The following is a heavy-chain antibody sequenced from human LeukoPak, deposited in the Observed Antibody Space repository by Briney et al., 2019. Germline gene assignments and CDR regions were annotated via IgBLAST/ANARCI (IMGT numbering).Heavy chain of an antibody. Sequence: ASVKVSCKASGGTFISYAISWVRQAPGQGLEWMGRIIPIFGTANYAQKFQGRVTITTDESTSTAYMELSSLRSEDTAVYYCARDTYDFWSGYYPYNWFDPWGQGTLVTVSS. J-gene: IGHJ5*02. D-gene: IGHD3-3*01. CDR3: ARDTYDFWSGYYPYNWFDP. V-gene: IGHV1-69*05. CDR2: IIPIFGTA. CDR1: GGTFISYA.